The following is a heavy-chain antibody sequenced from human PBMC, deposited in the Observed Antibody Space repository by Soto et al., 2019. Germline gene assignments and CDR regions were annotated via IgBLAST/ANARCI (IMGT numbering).Heavy chain of an antibody. CDR1: GGSISSSSYY. Sequence: SETLSLTCTVSGGSISSSSYYWGWIRQPPGKGLEWIGSIYYSGSTYYNPSLKSRVTISVDTSKNQFSLKLSSVTAADTAVYYCAKIGGSYQEPTLFDYWGQGTLVTVSS. CDR2: IYYSGST. V-gene: IGHV4-39*01. J-gene: IGHJ4*02. D-gene: IGHD1-26*01. CDR3: AKIGGSYQEPTLFDY.